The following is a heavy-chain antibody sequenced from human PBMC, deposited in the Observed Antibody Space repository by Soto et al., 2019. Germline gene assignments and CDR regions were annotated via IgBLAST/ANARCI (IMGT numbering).Heavy chain of an antibody. CDR1: GYSFTDYH. V-gene: IGHV1-2*04. D-gene: IGHD2-8*01. CDR2: INPKSGGT. J-gene: IGHJ6*02. CDR3: AVVYSTDCSNGVCSFLYTQDMDV. Sequence: GASVKVSCKASGYSFTDYHIHWVRQAPGQGLEWLGRINPKSGGTSTAQKFQGWVTMTTDTSISTASMELTRLTSDDTAIYYCAVVYSTDCSNGVCSFLYTQDMDVLGQGTTVPV.